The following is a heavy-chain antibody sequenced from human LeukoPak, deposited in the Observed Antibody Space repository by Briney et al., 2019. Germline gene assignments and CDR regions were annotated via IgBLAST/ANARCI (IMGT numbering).Heavy chain of an antibody. CDR1: AFTSSNYY. V-gene: IGHV3-11*01. CDR2: ISSSGSTR. CDR3: ARANNWNDF. J-gene: IGHJ5*01. Sequence: GGSLRLSCAASAFTSSNYYMSWIRQAPGKGLEWVSYISSSGSTRYYAESVKGRFTISRDNAKNSLYLQMNTLRAEDTAVYYCARANNWNDFWGQGTLVTVSS.